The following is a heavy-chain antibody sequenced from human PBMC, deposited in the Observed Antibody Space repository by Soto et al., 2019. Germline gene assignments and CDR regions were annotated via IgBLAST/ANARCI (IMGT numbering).Heavy chain of an antibody. Sequence: KSSETLSLTCSVSGGSVSNKTYYWSWIRQPPGKRPEWIGYVYYSGTTNYNPSLKSRVTISVDLSKNQFSLRLSSVTTADTALYYCARTTAVPNTLRSRYFFDYWGQGTLVTVSS. D-gene: IGHD4-17*01. CDR1: GGSVSNKTYY. J-gene: IGHJ4*02. CDR3: ARTTAVPNTLRSRYFFDY. CDR2: VYYSGTT. V-gene: IGHV4-61*01.